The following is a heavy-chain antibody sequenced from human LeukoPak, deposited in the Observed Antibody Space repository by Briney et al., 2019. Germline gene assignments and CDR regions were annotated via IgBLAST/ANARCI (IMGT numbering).Heavy chain of an antibody. D-gene: IGHD3-22*01. V-gene: IGHV3-74*01. CDR2: IKSDGSA. Sequence: GGSLRLSCAASGFTFSSYWMHWVRQAPGKGLVWVSRIKSDGSARYADSVKGRFTVSRVNAKNTVSLQMNSLRAEDTGVYYCARAPSEIGGYYPEYFRHWGQGTLVIVSS. CDR3: ARAPSEIGGYYPEYFRH. J-gene: IGHJ1*01. CDR1: GFTFSSYW.